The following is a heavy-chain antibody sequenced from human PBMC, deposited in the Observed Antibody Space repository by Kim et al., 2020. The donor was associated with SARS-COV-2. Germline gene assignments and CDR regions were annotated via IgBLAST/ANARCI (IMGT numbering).Heavy chain of an antibody. CDR2: IWYDGSNK. CDR3: ARVGGSGSVYYYYYGMDV. J-gene: IGHJ6*02. Sequence: GGSLRLSCAASGFTFSSYGMHWVRQAPGKGLEWVAVIWYDGSNKYYADSVKGRFTISRDNSKNTLYLQMNSLRAEDTAVYYCARVGGSGSVYYYYYGMDVWGQGTTVTVSS. CDR1: GFTFSSYG. D-gene: IGHD3-10*01. V-gene: IGHV3-33*01.